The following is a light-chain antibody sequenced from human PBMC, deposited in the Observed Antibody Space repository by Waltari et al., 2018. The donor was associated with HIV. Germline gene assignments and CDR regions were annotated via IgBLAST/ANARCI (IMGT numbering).Light chain of an antibody. J-gene: IGLJ3*02. CDR3: NSRDSSGKHHWV. CDR1: SLRSYY. Sequence: SSELTQDPAVSVALGQTVRITCQGDSLRSYYASWYQQKPGQAPVLVIYNNNNRPSGIPDRFSSSSSGYTASLTITGAQAEDEADYYCNSRDSSGKHHWVFGGGTKLTVL. CDR2: NNN. V-gene: IGLV3-19*01.